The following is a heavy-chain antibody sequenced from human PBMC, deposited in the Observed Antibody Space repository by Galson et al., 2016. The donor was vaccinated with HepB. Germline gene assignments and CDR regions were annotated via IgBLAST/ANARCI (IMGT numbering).Heavy chain of an antibody. V-gene: IGHV3-33*01. CDR3: ARAHYGVLPLDY. CDR2: IYSDGSKI. CDR1: GFTFSNYG. D-gene: IGHD4-17*01. J-gene: IGHJ4*02. Sequence: SLRLSCAASGFTFSNYGFHWARHTPAKGLEWVAFIYSDGSKIYYGNSVKGRFTISRDNSKHTVYLEMNSLRAEDKAVYYCARAHYGVLPLDYWGQGTLVTVSA.